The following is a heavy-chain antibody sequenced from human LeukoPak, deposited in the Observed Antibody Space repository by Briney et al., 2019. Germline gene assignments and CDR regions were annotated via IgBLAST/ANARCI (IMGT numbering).Heavy chain of an antibody. V-gene: IGHV3-21*04. J-gene: IGHJ4*02. D-gene: IGHD3-3*01. Sequence: GGSLRLSCAASGFTFSSYSMNWVRQAPGKGLEWVSSISSSSSYIYYADSVKGRFTISRDNAKNSLYLQMNSLRAEDTAVYYCAKVLEYDFWSGYYAYYFDYWGQGTLVTVSS. CDR3: AKVLEYDFWSGYYAYYFDY. CDR1: GFTFSSYS. CDR2: ISSSSSYI.